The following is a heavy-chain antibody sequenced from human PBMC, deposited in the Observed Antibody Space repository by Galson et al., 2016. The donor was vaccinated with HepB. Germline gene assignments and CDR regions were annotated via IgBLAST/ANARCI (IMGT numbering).Heavy chain of an antibody. CDR3: ARGTFCSGDSCYSPAFDM. J-gene: IGHJ3*02. V-gene: IGHV3-23*01. CDR1: GFTFSTYA. CDR2: ITIDGSTT. D-gene: IGHD2-15*01. Sequence: SLRLSCAASGFTFSTYAMSWVRQAPGKGLVWVSHITIDGSTTTYADSVRGRFTIASDNSKNTLYLQMNTLRAEGTAVYYCARGTFCSGDSCYSPAFDMWGQGTMVTVSS.